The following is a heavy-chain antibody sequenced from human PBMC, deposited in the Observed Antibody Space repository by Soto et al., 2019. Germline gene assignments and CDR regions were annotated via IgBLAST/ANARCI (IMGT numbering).Heavy chain of an antibody. Sequence: EVQLLESGGGLVQPGGSLRLSCAASGFTFSSYAMSWVRQAPGKGLEWVSAISGSGGSTYYADSVKGRFTISRDNSKNTLYLQMNSLRAEDTAVYYCAKENRDDDFWNCSYSWYFQHWGQGTLVTVSS. CDR3: AKENRDDDFWNCSYSWYFQH. CDR1: GFTFSSYA. V-gene: IGHV3-23*01. CDR2: ISGSGGST. D-gene: IGHD3-3*01. J-gene: IGHJ1*01.